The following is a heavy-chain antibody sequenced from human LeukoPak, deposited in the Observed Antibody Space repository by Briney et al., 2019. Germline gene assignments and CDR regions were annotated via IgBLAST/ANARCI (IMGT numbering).Heavy chain of an antibody. J-gene: IGHJ5*02. V-gene: IGHV1-2*02. CDR1: GYTFTGYY. Sequence: ASVKVSCKASGYTFTGYYMHWVRQAPGQGLEWMGWINPNSGGTNYAQKFQGRVTMTRDTSISTAYMELSRLRPDDTAVYYCARDPLQEMRWFDPWGQGTLVTVSS. CDR3: ARDPLQEMRWFDP. D-gene: IGHD5-24*01. CDR2: INPNSGGT.